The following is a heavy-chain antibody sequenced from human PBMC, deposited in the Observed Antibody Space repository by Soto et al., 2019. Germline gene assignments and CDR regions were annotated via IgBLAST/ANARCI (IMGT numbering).Heavy chain of an antibody. CDR1: GFTFSSYS. V-gene: IGHV3-48*01. J-gene: IGHJ4*02. CDR3: AKTQNDSIDY. D-gene: IGHD3-9*01. Sequence: GGSLRLSCAASGFTFSSYSMNWVRQAPGKGLEWVSYISSSSSTIYYADSVKGRFTISRDNSKNTLYLQMNTLRAEDTAVYYCAKTQNDSIDYWGQGTLVTVSS. CDR2: ISSSSSTI.